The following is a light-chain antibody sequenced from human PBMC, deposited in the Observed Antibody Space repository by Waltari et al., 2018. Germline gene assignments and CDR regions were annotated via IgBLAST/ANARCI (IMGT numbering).Light chain of an antibody. Sequence: DIQMTQSPSSLSASVGDSVTITCQASPYLTTCLSWYQQKPGKAPQLLFYDVSNLEAGVVSRFIGSGSGKQFSLTIRSLQPEDTATYYCQQCHSLPYTFGQGTKLQIK. CDR3: QQCHSLPYT. V-gene: IGKV1-33*01. CDR1: PYLTTC. CDR2: DVS. J-gene: IGKJ2*01.